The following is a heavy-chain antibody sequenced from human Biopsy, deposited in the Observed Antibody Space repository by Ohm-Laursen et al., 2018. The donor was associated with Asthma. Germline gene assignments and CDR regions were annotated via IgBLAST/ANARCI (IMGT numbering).Heavy chain of an antibody. CDR2: IMTVFGTT. CDR3: ARCQVGYSSGWSLLLKKIYYSGMDV. D-gene: IGHD6-19*01. V-gene: IGHV1-69*13. Sequence: TVKISCNAPDSTFTTFPIIWVRQAPGQGLEWLGGIMTVFGTTNYAQKFQGRVTITADESTSTAYMEVTSLRSEDTAIYYCARCQVGYSSGWSLLLKKIYYSGMDVWGQGAAVTVSS. J-gene: IGHJ6*02. CDR1: DSTFTTFP.